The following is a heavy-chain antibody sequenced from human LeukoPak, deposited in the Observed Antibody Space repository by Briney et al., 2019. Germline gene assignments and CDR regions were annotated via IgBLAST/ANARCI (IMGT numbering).Heavy chain of an antibody. CDR3: AKDIRRGYNYGYDQFAY. J-gene: IGHJ4*02. D-gene: IGHD5-18*01. V-gene: IGHV3-30*02. CDR2: IRFDGSND. CDR1: GFIFSNYG. Sequence: GGSLRLSCAASGFIFSNYGMHWVRQAPGKGLEWVAFIRFDGSNDYYADSVKGRFTISRDNSKNMVYLQMSSLKAEDTAIYYCAKDIRRGYNYGYDQFAYWGQGTLVTVSS.